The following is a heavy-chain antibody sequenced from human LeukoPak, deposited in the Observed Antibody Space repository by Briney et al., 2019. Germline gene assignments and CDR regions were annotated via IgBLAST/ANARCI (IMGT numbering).Heavy chain of an antibody. V-gene: IGHV3-30*04. CDR3: ARAPGYRWYFDY. Sequence: PGRSLRLSCAASGFTFDDYAMHWVRQAPGKGLEWVAVISYDGGNKYYADSVKGRFTISRDNSKNTLYLQMNSLRAEDTAVYYCARAPGYRWYFDYWGQGTLVTVSS. D-gene: IGHD6-13*01. CDR1: GFTFDDYA. J-gene: IGHJ4*02. CDR2: ISYDGGNK.